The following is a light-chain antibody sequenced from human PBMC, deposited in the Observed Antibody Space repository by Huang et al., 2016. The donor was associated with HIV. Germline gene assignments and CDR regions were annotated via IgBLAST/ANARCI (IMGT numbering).Light chain of an antibody. CDR2: SAS. V-gene: IGKV1-39*01. CDR3: QQGYSALIT. CDR1: QNINTY. Sequence: DILLTQSPSSLSASVGDRVTITCRASQNINTYLNCDKQKPGKAPNLLIHSASTLQTGVPSRCSGSGSGTDFTLTVNSLQPEDSATYYCQQGYSALITFGQGTRL. J-gene: IGKJ5*01.